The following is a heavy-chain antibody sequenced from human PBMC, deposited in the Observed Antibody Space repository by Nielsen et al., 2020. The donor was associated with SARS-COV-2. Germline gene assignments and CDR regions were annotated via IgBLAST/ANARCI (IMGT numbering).Heavy chain of an antibody. J-gene: IGHJ5*02. Sequence: WVRQAPGQGLEWMGGIIPIFGTANYAQKFQGRVTITADESTSTAYMELSSLRSEDTAAYYCARGIVLMVYARWFDPWGQGTLVTVSS. V-gene: IGHV1-69*01. CDR3: ARGIVLMVYARWFDP. D-gene: IGHD2-8*01. CDR2: IIPIFGTA.